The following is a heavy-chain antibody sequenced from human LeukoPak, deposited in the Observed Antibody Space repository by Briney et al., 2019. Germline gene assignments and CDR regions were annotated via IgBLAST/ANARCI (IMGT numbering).Heavy chain of an antibody. CDR3: ARGEGYYFDY. J-gene: IGHJ4*02. D-gene: IGHD3-16*01. Sequence: ETLSLTCTVSGGSISSSGYYWGWVRQAPGKGLEWVSGINWNGGSTGYADSVKGRFTISRDNAKNSLYLQMNSLRAEDTALYYCARGEGYYFDYWGQGTLVTVSS. V-gene: IGHV3-20*04. CDR1: GGSISSSGYY. CDR2: INWNGGST.